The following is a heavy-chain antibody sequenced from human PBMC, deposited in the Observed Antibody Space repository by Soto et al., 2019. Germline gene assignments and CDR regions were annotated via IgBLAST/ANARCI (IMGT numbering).Heavy chain of an antibody. CDR1: GFTFSTYT. CDR3: ARRITPSGIAVAGGLVDY. Sequence: PGGSLRLSCAASGFTFSTYTMNWVRRASGKGLEWVSSITPSSSSYIYYADSVKGRFTISRDNAKNSLYLQMNSLRAEDTAVYYCARRITPSGIAVAGGLVDYWGQGTLVTVSS. CDR2: ITPSSSSYI. V-gene: IGHV3-21*01. J-gene: IGHJ4*02. D-gene: IGHD6-19*01.